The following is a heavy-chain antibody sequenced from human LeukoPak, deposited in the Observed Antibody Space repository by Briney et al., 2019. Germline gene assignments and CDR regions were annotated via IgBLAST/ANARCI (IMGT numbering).Heavy chain of an antibody. V-gene: IGHV4-34*01. CDR2: INHSGST. Sequence: SETLSLTCAVYGGSFSGYYWSWIRQPPGKGRWSIGEINHSGSTNSTLSLKSGVTISVDTSKNQFSLKLSSVTAADTAVYYCARAEEAVVVPAATPTALFYFDYWGQGTLVTVSS. CDR3: ARAEEAVVVPAATPTALFYFDY. D-gene: IGHD2-2*01. CDR1: GGSFSGYY. J-gene: IGHJ4*02.